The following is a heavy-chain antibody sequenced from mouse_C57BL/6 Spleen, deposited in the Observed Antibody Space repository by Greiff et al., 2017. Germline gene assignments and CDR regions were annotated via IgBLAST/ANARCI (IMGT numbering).Heavy chain of an antibody. J-gene: IGHJ2*01. V-gene: IGHV1-15*01. CDR3: TKIYYDYEYYFDY. Sequence: VQLQQSGAELVRPGASVTLSCKASGYTFTDYEMHWVKQTPVHGLEWIGAIDPETGGTAYNQKFKGKAILTADKSSSTAYMELRSLTSEDSAVYYCTKIYYDYEYYFDYWGQGTTLTVSS. CDR1: GYTFTDYE. D-gene: IGHD2-4*01. CDR2: IDPETGGT.